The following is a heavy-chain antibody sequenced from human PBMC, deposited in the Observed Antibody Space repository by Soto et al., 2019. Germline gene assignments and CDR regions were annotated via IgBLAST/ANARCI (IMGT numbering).Heavy chain of an antibody. CDR3: ARAQFCSSTSCQASYYFAMDV. CDR1: VYTFLNYA. D-gene: IGHD2-2*01. V-gene: IGHV1-3*01. Sequence: ASVKVSFKASVYTFLNYAIDWVRHAPGQRLEWMGWIKGGNGNTEYSEKFQGRVTISRDTSAITAYMELSSLRSDDAAIYYCARAQFCSSTSCQASYYFAMDVWGQGTPVTVSS. CDR2: IKGGNGNT. J-gene: IGHJ6*02.